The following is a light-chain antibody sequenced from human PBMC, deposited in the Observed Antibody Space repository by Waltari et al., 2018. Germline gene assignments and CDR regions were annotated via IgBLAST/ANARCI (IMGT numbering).Light chain of an antibody. CDR3: GTWDSSMAVWL. CDR2: ETN. V-gene: IGLV1-51*02. J-gene: IGLJ3*02. CDR1: PSTIGNNG. Sequence: QSVLTQPPSVSASPGHKVTISCSGGPSTIGNNGVYWYRQLPGSVPELLIYETNGRPTGNLDRFSASKSGTSATLEITGLQPGDEADYYCGTWDSSMAVWLFGGGTKLIV.